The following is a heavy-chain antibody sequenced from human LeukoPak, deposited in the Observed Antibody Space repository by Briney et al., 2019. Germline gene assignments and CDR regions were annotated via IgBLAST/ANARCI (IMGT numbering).Heavy chain of an antibody. CDR1: GFTFGTFG. J-gene: IGHJ4*02. V-gene: IGHV3-48*01. CDR3: AKIRLDYGHDNDFGS. CDR2: TSSSSLSM. Sequence: PGGSLRLSCATSGFTFGTFGMHWVRQAPGKGLEWVSYTSSSSLSMYYADSVKGRFTISRDNAENSLDLQMNSLRVEDTAVYYCAKIRLDYGHDNDFGSWGQGTLVTVSS. D-gene: IGHD4/OR15-4a*01.